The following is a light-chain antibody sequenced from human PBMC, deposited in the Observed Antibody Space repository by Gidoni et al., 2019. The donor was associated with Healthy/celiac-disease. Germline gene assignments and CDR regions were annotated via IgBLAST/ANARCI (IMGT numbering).Light chain of an antibody. CDR2: GAS. Sequence: VLTQSPGTLSLSPGERATLSCRASQSVSSSYLAWYQQKPGQAPGLLIYGASSRATGIPDRFSGSGSGTDFTLTISRLEPEDFAVYYCQQYGSSPETFGQGTKLEIK. CDR3: QQYGSSPET. CDR1: QSVSSSY. J-gene: IGKJ2*01. V-gene: IGKV3-20*01.